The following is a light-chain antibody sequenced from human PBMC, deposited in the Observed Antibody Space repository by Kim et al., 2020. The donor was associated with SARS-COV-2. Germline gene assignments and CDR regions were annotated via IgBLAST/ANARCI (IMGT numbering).Light chain of an antibody. V-gene: IGLV3-1*01. Sequence: SSELTQPPSVSVSPGQTATITCSGHRLGDKSASWYQQKSGQPPVLLIYQDVRRPSGIPERFSGSNSVNTAVLTITGSQDMDEADYFCQAWDNYTVIFGGGTQLTVL. CDR3: QAWDNYTVI. CDR2: QDV. J-gene: IGLJ2*01. CDR1: RLGDKS.